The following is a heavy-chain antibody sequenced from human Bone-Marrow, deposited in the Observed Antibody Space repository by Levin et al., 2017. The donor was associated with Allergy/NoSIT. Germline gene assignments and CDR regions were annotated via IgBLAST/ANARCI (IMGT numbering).Heavy chain of an antibody. Sequence: GGSLRLSCAASGFAFNNNAMSWVRQAPGKGLEWVSTISGSGGSTYYADSVKGRFTISRDNSKSTLYLQMNSLRAADTAIYYCAKVQTSYDVVTGWETMFYFDYWGQGTLVTVSS. CDR2: ISGSGGST. CDR3: AKVQTSYDVVTGWETMFYFDY. V-gene: IGHV3-23*01. CDR1: GFAFNNNA. J-gene: IGHJ4*02. D-gene: IGHD3-9*01.